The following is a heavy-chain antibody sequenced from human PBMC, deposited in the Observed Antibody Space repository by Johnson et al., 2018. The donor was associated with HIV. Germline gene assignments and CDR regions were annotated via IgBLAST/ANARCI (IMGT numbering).Heavy chain of an antibody. D-gene: IGHD6-13*01. CDR1: GFTFSSYA. Sequence: MQLVESGGGVVQPGRSLRLSCAASGFTFSSYAMTWVRQAPGKGLEWVSAISGSGGSTYYADSVKGQFTISRDNSKNTLYLQMNSLRAEDTAIYYCAKGRYSSSWYLAGAFDIWGQGTMVTVSS. CDR3: AKGRYSSSWYLAGAFDI. CDR2: ISGSGGST. J-gene: IGHJ3*02. V-gene: IGHV3-23*04.